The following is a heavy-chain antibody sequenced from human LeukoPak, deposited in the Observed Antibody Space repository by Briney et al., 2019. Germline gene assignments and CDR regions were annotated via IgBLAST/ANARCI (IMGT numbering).Heavy chain of an antibody. CDR2: ISGSGGST. V-gene: IGHV3-23*01. CDR1: GFTFSSYA. D-gene: IGHD6-13*01. CDR3: AKDQAASSSWGYYSGMDV. J-gene: IGHJ6*02. Sequence: GGSLRLSCAASGFTFSSYAMSWVRQAPGKGLEWVSAISGSGGSTYYADSVKGRVTISSDNSKNTLFMQMNSLRAEDTAVYYCAKDQAASSSWGYYSGMDVWGQGTTVTVSS.